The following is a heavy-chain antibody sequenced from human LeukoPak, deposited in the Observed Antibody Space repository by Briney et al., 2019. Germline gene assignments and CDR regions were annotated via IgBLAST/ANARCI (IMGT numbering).Heavy chain of an antibody. CDR3: ARVSTVTDYYYYYGMDV. V-gene: IGHV3-23*01. CDR2: LSDSGGST. Sequence: GGSLRLSCAASGFTFSSYAMSWVRQAPGKGLEWVSALSDSGGSTYYADSVKGRFTISRDNSKNTLYLQMNSLRAEDTAVYYCARVSTVTDYYYYYGMDVWGQGTTVIVSS. D-gene: IGHD4-17*01. J-gene: IGHJ6*02. CDR1: GFTFSSYA.